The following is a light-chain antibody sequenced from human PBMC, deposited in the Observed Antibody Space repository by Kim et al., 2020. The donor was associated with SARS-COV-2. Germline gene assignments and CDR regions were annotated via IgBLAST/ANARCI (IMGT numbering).Light chain of an antibody. V-gene: IGKV1-27*01. J-gene: IGKJ1*01. CDR1: QAISNY. Sequence: DIQMTQSPSSLSASVGDRVTITCRASQAISNYLAWYQQKPGKVPKLLIYAASTLQSGVPSRFSGSGSGTDFTLTISSLQPEDVATYYCQKYNTAPNTFGQGTKVDIK. CDR3: QKYNTAPNT. CDR2: AAS.